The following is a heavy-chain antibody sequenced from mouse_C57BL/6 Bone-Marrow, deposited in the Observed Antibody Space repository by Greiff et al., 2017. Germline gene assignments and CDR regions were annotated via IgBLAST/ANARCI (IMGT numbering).Heavy chain of an antibody. CDR3: ARSKYYGSSPYYLDY. CDR1: GYTFTSYW. CDR2: IYPGSGST. V-gene: IGHV1-55*01. J-gene: IGHJ2*01. D-gene: IGHD1-1*01. Sequence: QVQLQQPGAELVKPGASVKMSCKASGYTFTSYWITWVKQRPGQGLEWIGDIYPGSGSTNYNEKFKSKATLAVDTSSSTAYMQLSSLTSEDSAVYYCARSKYYGSSPYYLDYWGQGTTLTVSS.